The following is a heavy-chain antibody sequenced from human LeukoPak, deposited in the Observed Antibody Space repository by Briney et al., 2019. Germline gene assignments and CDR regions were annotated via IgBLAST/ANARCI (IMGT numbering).Heavy chain of an antibody. CDR3: ARDRGRWLQYYDY. V-gene: IGHV3-53*01. Sequence: GGSLRLSCAASGFTVSSNYMSWVRQAPGKGLEWVSVIYSGGSTYYADSVKGRFTISRDNAKNSLYLQMNSLRAEDTAVYYCARDRGRWLQYYDYWGQGTLVTVSS. CDR1: GFTVSSNY. CDR2: IYSGGST. D-gene: IGHD5-24*01. J-gene: IGHJ4*02.